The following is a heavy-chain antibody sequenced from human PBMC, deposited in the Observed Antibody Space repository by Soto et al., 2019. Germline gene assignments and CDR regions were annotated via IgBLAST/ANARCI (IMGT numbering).Heavy chain of an antibody. V-gene: IGHV1-18*01. CDR3: ARGVYGGYYFDF. D-gene: IGHD2-15*01. CDR1: GYSFTIYA. Sequence: GASVKVSCKTAGYSFTIYAIAWVRQAPGQGLEWMGWTSAYNGDTNYAQKLHGRVTMTTDTSTSTAYMELRSLRSDDTAVYYCARGVYGGYYFDFWGPGTLVTVSS. J-gene: IGHJ4*02. CDR2: TSAYNGDT.